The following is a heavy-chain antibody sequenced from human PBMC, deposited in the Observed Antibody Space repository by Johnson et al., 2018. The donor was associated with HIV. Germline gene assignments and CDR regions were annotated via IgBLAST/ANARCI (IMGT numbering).Heavy chain of an antibody. CDR2: ISFDGSHK. Sequence: QVQLVESGGGVVQPGRSLRLSCAASGFAFSNYGMHWVRQAPGKGLEWVAVISFDGSHKYYTDSVKGLSTISRDNSNNTLYLHMNSLRPDDTGVYYCAKDLRFDRLVQGRVIISGVFDMWGQGTVVHVSS. D-gene: IGHD3-10*01. J-gene: IGHJ3*02. CDR3: AKDLRFDRLVQGRVIISGVFDM. V-gene: IGHV3-30*18. CDR1: GFAFSNYG.